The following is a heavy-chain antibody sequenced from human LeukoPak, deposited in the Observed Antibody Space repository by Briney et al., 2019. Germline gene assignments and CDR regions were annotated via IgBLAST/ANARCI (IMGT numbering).Heavy chain of an antibody. J-gene: IGHJ4*02. Sequence: GGSLRLSCAASGFTFSSYEMNWVRQAPGKGLEWVSYISSSGSTIYYADSVKGRFTISRDNSQNTLYLQMNSLRPEDTAVYYCAKGGASVTRYVDYWGQGTLVTVSS. CDR3: AKGGASVTRYVDY. CDR1: GFTFSSYE. CDR2: ISSSGSTI. V-gene: IGHV3-48*03. D-gene: IGHD4-17*01.